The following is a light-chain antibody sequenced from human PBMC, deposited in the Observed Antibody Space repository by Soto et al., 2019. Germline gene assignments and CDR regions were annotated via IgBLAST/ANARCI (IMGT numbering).Light chain of an antibody. CDR2: GAS. CDR1: QSVRST. V-gene: IGKV3-15*01. J-gene: IGKJ5*01. Sequence: EVVMTQSPATLSVASGERVTLSXRSSQSVRSTLAWYQQKPGQSPRLLIYGASTRAAGIPARFSGSGSGTEFTLTIRSLQSEDFAVYYCQQYNNWPPTTFGQGTRWRL. CDR3: QQYNNWPPTT.